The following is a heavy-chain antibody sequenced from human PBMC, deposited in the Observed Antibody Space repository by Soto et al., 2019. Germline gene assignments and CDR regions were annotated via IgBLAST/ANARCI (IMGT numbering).Heavy chain of an antibody. Sequence: ASVKVSCKASGYTFTSYGISWVRQAPGQGHEWMGWISAYNGNTNYAQKLQGRVTMTTDTSTSTAYMELRSLRSDDTAVYYCARGSGSYPYNWFDPWGQGTLVTVSS. V-gene: IGHV1-18*01. CDR1: GYTFTSYG. CDR3: ARGSGSYPYNWFDP. D-gene: IGHD1-26*01. J-gene: IGHJ5*02. CDR2: ISAYNGNT.